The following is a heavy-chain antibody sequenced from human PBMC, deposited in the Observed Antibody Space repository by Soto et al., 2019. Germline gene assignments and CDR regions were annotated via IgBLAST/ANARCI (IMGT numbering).Heavy chain of an antibody. D-gene: IGHD6-13*01. V-gene: IGHV4-34*01. CDR3: ARGRRQQLVRTAYDWFDP. J-gene: IGHJ5*02. CDR1: GGSCNAYN. Sequence: PTDTLSLTCAVYGGSCNAYNWNWIRQPPGKGLEWIGEINYSGSTNYNPSLESRVTISVDTSKNQFSLNLSSVTAADTAVYYCARGRRQQLVRTAYDWFDPWGQGTLVTVSS. CDR2: INYSGST.